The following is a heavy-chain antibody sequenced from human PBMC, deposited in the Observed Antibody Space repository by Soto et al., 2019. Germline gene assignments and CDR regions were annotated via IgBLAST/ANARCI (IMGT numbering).Heavy chain of an antibody. V-gene: IGHV4-59*08. CDR1: GRSISSYY. CDR2: IYDSGST. Sequence: PSATLSLTCTVSGRSISSYYCSSIRPPPGKGLEWIGYIYDSGSTNYNPSLKSRVTISVDTSKNQFSLKLSSVTAADTAVYYCAKHLITTVTTWGDAFDIWGQGRMVT. CDR3: AKHLITTVTTWGDAFDI. D-gene: IGHD4-17*01. J-gene: IGHJ3*02.